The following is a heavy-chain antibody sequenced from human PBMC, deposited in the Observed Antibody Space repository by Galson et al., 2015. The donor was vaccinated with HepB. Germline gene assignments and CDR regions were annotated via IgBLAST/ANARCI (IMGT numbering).Heavy chain of an antibody. D-gene: IGHD3-16*01. CDR1: GFTFSNYA. CDR3: AKTRSGGTPEFDY. V-gene: IGHV3-30*18. CDR2: ISYDGSVK. Sequence: SLRLSCAASGFTFSNYAMHWARQPPGKGLEWVAVISYDGSVKYYADSVKGRLTSSRDNSRNTLSLQMNNLRPDDTGVYYCAKTRSGGTPEFDYWGRGTLVTVSS. J-gene: IGHJ4*02.